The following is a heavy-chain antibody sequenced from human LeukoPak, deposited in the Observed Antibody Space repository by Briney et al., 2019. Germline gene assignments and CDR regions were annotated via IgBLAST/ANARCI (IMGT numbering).Heavy chain of an antibody. CDR3: ASGSGWYPGYSQH. J-gene: IGHJ1*01. Sequence: TGGSLRLSCAVSGFTFSSYGMHWVRQAPGKGLEWVAAIWYDGSNKYYADSVKGRFTISRDNSKNTLYVQMNSLRAEDTAVYYCASGSGWYPGYSQHWGQGTLVTVSS. D-gene: IGHD6-19*01. V-gene: IGHV3-33*01. CDR2: IWYDGSNK. CDR1: GFTFSSYG.